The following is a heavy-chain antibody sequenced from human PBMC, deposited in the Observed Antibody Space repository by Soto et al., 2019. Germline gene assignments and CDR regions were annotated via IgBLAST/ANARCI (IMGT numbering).Heavy chain of an antibody. CDR2: IFYSGGT. V-gene: IGHV4-59*01. CDR1: GDSISTYY. Sequence: PSETLSLTCTVSGDSISTYYWSWIRQPPGKGLQWIGYIFYSGGTANNPSLKSRVTISLDMSKKQISLKLSSVTTADTATYFCARLQLVQKVIDYWGQGTLVTVSS. J-gene: IGHJ4*02. CDR3: ARLQLVQKVIDY. D-gene: IGHD1-1*01.